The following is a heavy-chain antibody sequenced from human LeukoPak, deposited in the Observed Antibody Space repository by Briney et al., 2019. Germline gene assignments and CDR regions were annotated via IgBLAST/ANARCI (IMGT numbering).Heavy chain of an antibody. CDR3: ARSYAAGATAFDY. V-gene: IGHV4-4*07. J-gene: IGHJ4*02. CDR1: GGTISSYN. Sequence: SETLSLTCTASGGTISSYNWSWIRQPPGKGLEWIGRIYTSGSTNYNPSLKSRVTMSVDTSKNQFSLKLSSVTAADTAVYYCARSYAAGATAFDYWGQGTLVTVSS. CDR2: IYTSGST. D-gene: IGHD1-26*01.